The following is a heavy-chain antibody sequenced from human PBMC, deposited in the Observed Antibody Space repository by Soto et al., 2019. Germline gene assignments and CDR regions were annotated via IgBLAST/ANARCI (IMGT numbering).Heavy chain of an antibody. Sequence: ASVKVSCKASGYTFTSYYMHWVRQAPGQGLEWMGIINPSGGSTSYAQKFQGRVTMTRDTSTSTVYMELSSLRSEDTAVYYCAGDGHDDYVWGSYRPRFYYYYGMDVWGQGTTVTVSS. D-gene: IGHD3-16*02. CDR3: AGDGHDDYVWGSYRPRFYYYYGMDV. CDR2: INPSGGST. V-gene: IGHV1-46*01. CDR1: GYTFTSYY. J-gene: IGHJ6*02.